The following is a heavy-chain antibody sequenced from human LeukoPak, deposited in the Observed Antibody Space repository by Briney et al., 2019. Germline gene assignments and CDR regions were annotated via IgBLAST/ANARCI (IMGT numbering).Heavy chain of an antibody. CDR3: AKPARTDYADY. CDR2: ISGSGGNT. Sequence: GGSLRLSCAASGFTLSSYWMHWVRRAPGKGLEWVSAISGSGGNTYYADSVKGRFTISRDNSKNTLYLQMNSLRAEDTAVYYCAKPARTDYADYWGQGTLVTVSS. V-gene: IGHV3-23*01. CDR1: GFTLSSYW. D-gene: IGHD1-14*01. J-gene: IGHJ4*02.